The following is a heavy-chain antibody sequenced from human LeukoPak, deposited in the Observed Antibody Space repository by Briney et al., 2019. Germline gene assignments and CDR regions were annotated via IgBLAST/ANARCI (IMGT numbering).Heavy chain of an antibody. D-gene: IGHD2-8*01. Sequence: GGSLRLSCAASGFTVRSNYMSCVRQAPGKGLEWVSVIYTGGGTYYADSVKGRFTLSRDNSKNTVYLQMNTLRAEDTAVYYCASNGYPSGWFDPWGRGTLVTVSS. CDR3: ASNGYPSGWFDP. CDR2: IYTGGGT. CDR1: GFTVRSNY. J-gene: IGHJ5*02. V-gene: IGHV3-53*01.